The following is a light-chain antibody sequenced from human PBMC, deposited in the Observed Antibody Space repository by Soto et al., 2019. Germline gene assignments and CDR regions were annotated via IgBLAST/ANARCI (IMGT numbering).Light chain of an antibody. V-gene: IGKV3-20*01. CDR1: QSVSSSY. CDR3: QQYGSSPT. Sequence: EIVLTQSPGTLSLSPGERATLSCRASQSVSSSYLAWYQQKPGQAPRLLIYGASSRATGIPDRFSGSGSETDFTLNISRLEPEEFAVYYCQQYGSSPTFGQGTKLEIK. J-gene: IGKJ2*01. CDR2: GAS.